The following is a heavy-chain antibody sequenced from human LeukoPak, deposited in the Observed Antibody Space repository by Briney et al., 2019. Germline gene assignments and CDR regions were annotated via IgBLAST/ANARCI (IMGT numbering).Heavy chain of an antibody. Sequence: GASVKVSCKVSGYTLTELSMHWVRQAPGNGLEWMGGFDPEEGGTIYAQKFQGRVTMTEDTSTDTAYMELSSLRSEDTAVYYCATDRMTATGPNFDYWGQGTLVTVSS. CDR3: ATDRMTATGPNFDY. J-gene: IGHJ4*02. D-gene: IGHD5-18*01. CDR2: FDPEEGGT. CDR1: GYTLTELS. V-gene: IGHV1-24*01.